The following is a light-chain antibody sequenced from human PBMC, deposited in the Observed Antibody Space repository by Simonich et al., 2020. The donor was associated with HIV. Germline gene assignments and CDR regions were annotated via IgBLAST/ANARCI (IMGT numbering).Light chain of an antibody. CDR1: QRVGIN. CDR3: QHYYNWPPIT. CDR2: GAS. J-gene: IGKJ5*01. Sequence: EIVMTQSPATLSVFPGDSATLSCRASQRVGINLAWYQQKPGQAPRLLIYGASTRSIGIPARFSGSGSGTEFTLTINSMQSEDFAVYYCQHYYNWPPITFGQGTLLDIK. V-gene: IGKV3-15*01.